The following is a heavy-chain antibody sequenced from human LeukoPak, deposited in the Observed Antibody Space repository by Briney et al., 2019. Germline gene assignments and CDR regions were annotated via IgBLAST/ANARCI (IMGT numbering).Heavy chain of an antibody. CDR3: ARGLNLHTIDY. CDR2: INHSGSA. CDR1: GGSFSAYY. Sequence: SETLSLTCAVSGGSFSAYYWTWIRQPPGKGLEWIGEINHSGSANYNPSLKSRVTISVDTSKNQFSLKLTSVTAADTAVYYCARGLNLHTIDYWGQGTLVTVSS. D-gene: IGHD1-14*01. J-gene: IGHJ4*02. V-gene: IGHV4-34*01.